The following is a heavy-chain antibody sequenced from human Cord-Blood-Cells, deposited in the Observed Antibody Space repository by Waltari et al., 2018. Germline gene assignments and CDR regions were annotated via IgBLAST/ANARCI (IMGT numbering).Heavy chain of an antibody. V-gene: IGHV7-4-1*02. CDR2: INTNTGNP. J-gene: IGHJ5*02. D-gene: IGHD3-3*01. CDR1: GYTFTSYA. Sequence: QVQLVQSGSELKKPGASVKVSCKASGYTFTSYAMNWVRQSPGQGLEWMGWINTNTGNPTYAQGFTGRFVFSLDTSVSTAYLQISSLKAEDTAVYYCARDREKVFWSGYNWFDPWGQGTLVTVSS. CDR3: ARDREKVFWSGYNWFDP.